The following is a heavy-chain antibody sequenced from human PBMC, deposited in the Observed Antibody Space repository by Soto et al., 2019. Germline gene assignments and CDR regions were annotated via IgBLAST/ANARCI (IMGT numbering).Heavy chain of an antibody. CDR2: IFPSGTT. CDR3: ARSREFDY. Sequence: QVQLLESGSGLVKPLETLSLTCGVSGGSLSGATYSWNWIRQPPGKGLEWIGYIFPSGTTYYNPSLKSRVPISIDVSKNQFSLSLRSFTAADTAVYYCARSREFDYWSQGTLVSLSS. J-gene: IGHJ4*02. CDR1: GGSLSGATYS. V-gene: IGHV4-30-2*01.